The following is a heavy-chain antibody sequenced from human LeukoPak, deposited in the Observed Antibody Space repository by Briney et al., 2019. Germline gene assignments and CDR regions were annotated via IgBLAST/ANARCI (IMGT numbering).Heavy chain of an antibody. J-gene: IGHJ4*02. Sequence: AASVKVSCKASGGTFSSYAMSWVRQAPGQGLEWMGRIVPILGIANYAQKFQGRVTITADKSTSTAYMELSSLRSEDTAVYYCARDPGIAAAGTPNWGQGTLVTVSS. CDR2: IVPILGIA. V-gene: IGHV1-69*04. CDR3: ARDPGIAAAGTPN. CDR1: GGTFSSYA. D-gene: IGHD6-13*01.